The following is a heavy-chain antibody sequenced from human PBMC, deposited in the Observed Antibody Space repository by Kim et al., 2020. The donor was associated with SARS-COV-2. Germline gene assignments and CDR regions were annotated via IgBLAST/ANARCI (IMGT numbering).Heavy chain of an antibody. Sequence: VKGRFTISRDNAKNTLYLQRNSLGAEAAAVYYCARERYDDSSGYAHYFDYWGQGTLVTVSS. D-gene: IGHD3-22*01. J-gene: IGHJ4*02. CDR3: ARERYDDSSGYAHYFDY. V-gene: IGHV3-53*01.